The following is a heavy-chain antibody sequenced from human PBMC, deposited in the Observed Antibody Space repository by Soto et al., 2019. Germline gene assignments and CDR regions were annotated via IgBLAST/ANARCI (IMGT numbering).Heavy chain of an antibody. CDR3: VGGVGWLPDY. D-gene: IGHD6-19*01. CDR2: IERDGSEK. J-gene: IGHJ4*02. V-gene: IGHV3-7*05. CDR1: GFTFSDYW. Sequence: GGSLRLSCEASGFTFSDYWMNWVRQAPGKGLEWVANIERDGSEKNYVASVKGRFTISRDNAKNSLYLQMSSLRVEDTAVYYCVGGVGWLPDYWGQGTLVTVSS.